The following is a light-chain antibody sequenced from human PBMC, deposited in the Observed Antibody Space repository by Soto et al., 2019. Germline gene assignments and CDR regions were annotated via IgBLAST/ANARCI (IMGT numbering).Light chain of an antibody. CDR1: QSIGST. Sequence: EIVRTQSPATLSVSPGERATLSCRASQSIGSTLAWYQQKPGQAPRLLIYDSSTRATGLPVRFSGSGSGTEFTLTINSLKSEDFTVYYCQQYNNWPFAFGPGTKVDLK. J-gene: IGKJ3*01. CDR2: DSS. CDR3: QQYNNWPFA. V-gene: IGKV3-15*01.